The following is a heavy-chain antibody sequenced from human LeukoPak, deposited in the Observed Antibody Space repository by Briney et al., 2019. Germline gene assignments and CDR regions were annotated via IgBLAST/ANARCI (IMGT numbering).Heavy chain of an antibody. V-gene: IGHV3-7*01. CDR3: ARDRHDYTHYFDY. Sequence: PGGSLRLSCAASGFTFSSYSMNWVRQAPGKGLEWVANIKQDGSEGYYVDSVKGRFTISRDNAKNSLYLQMNSLRAEDTAVYYCARDRHDYTHYFDYWGQGTLVTVSS. D-gene: IGHD4-11*01. CDR2: IKQDGSEG. CDR1: GFTFSSYS. J-gene: IGHJ4*02.